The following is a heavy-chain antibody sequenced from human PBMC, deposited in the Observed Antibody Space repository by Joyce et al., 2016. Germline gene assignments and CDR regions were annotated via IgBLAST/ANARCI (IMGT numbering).Heavy chain of an antibody. D-gene: IGHD2-2*01. CDR1: GYTFSDSY. V-gene: IGHV1-2*06. Sequence: QVHLVQSGAEVKKPGDSVKVSCKASGYTFSDSYIYWLRQAPGQGLQCMGRINPGRGHTNYVETFQGRVTLTRDAAISTVYMEFSRLRSDDTAVYFCARAPMPPYAFDVWGQGTLVTVSA. J-gene: IGHJ3*01. CDR2: INPGRGHT. CDR3: ARAPMPPYAFDV.